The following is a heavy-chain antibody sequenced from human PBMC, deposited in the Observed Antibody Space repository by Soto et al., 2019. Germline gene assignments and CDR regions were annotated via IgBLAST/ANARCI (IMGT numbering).Heavy chain of an antibody. CDR3: ARYRGSSYSLPALVS. J-gene: IGHJ3*01. V-gene: IGHV1-3*04. D-gene: IGHD5-18*01. CDR2: INTGTDNT. Sequence: ASVKVSCKASGYTFTDYAIHWVRQAPGQRLEWMGWINTGTDNTKYSQKFQGRVTITRDTSANTAYMELSSLRSEDTAVYYCARYRGSSYSLPALVSWGQGTMV. CDR1: GYTFTDYA.